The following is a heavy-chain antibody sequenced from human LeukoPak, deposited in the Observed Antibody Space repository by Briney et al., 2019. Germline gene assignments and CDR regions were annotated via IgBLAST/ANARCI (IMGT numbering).Heavy chain of an antibody. V-gene: IGHV4-31*03. CDR2: IYYSGST. D-gene: IGHD3-22*01. CDR3: ARTLYYYDSSGYYTLLYFDY. CDR1: GGSISSGGYY. Sequence: SETLSLTCTVSGGSISSGGYYWSWIRQHPGKGLEWIGYIYYSGSTYYNPSLKSRVTISVDTSKNQFSLKLSSVTAADTAVYYCARTLYYYDSSGYYTLLYFDYWGQGTLVTVSS. J-gene: IGHJ4*02.